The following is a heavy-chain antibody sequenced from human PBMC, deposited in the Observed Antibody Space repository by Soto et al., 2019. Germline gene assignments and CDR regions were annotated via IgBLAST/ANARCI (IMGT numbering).Heavy chain of an antibody. J-gene: IGHJ6*02. Sequence: QVQLVQSGAEVKKPGASVKVSCKASGYTFTSYGISWVRQAPGQGLEWMGWISAYNGNTNYAQKLQGRVTMTTDTSTRTAYMELRSLRSDDTAVYYCARDYYGSGSYYRGTDYYYYGMDVWGQGTTVTVSS. CDR1: GYTFTSYG. CDR2: ISAYNGNT. D-gene: IGHD3-10*01. CDR3: ARDYYGSGSYYRGTDYYYYGMDV. V-gene: IGHV1-18*01.